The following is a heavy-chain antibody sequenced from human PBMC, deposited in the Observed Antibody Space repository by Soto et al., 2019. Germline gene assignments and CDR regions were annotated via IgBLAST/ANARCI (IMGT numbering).Heavy chain of an antibody. Sequence: GGSLRLSCAASGFTFSNYGMSWVRQTPGKGLEWVSAISGSGGSTYYADSVKGRFTISRDNSENTVHLQMDSLRAEDTAVYYCARDDVLCDGGRCYGVALDVWSKGTTVTVSS. D-gene: IGHD2-15*01. V-gene: IGHV3-23*01. CDR1: GFTFSNYG. CDR2: ISGSGGST. CDR3: ARDDVLCDGGRCYGVALDV. J-gene: IGHJ6*04.